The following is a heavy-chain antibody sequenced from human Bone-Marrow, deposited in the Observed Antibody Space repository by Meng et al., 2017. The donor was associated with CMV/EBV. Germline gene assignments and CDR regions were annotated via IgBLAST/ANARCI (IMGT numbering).Heavy chain of an antibody. CDR1: GFTFSSYW. J-gene: IGHJ6*02. CDR3: ARDLNWEATIWDYYYYYGMDV. V-gene: IGHV3-7*01. CDR2: IKQDGSEK. Sequence: GGSLRLSCAASGFTFSSYWMSWVRQAPGKGLEWVANIKQDGSEKYYVDSVKGRFTISRDNAKNSLYLQMNSLRAEDTAVYYCARDLNWEATIWDYYYYYGMDVWGQGTTVTVSS. D-gene: IGHD5-12*01.